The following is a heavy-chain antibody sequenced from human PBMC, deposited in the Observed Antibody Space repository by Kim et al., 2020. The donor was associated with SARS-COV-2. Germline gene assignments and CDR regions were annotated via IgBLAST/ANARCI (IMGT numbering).Heavy chain of an antibody. CDR1: GGSISSSFNY. CDR3: ARLPHDSSGYVDC. CDR2: VYHSGTT. D-gene: IGHD3-22*01. Sequence: SETLSLTCAVTGGSISSSFNYWGWIRQPPGKGLEWIGSVYHSGTTYDNPSLKSRVTVSVDTSKNEFSLKVTSVTAADTAVYFCARLPHDSSGYVDCWGQGVLVTVSS. J-gene: IGHJ4*02. V-gene: IGHV4-39*01.